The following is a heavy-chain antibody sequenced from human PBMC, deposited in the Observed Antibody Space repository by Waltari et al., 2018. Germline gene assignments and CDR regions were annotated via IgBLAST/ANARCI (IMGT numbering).Heavy chain of an antibody. CDR2: IRSRFNNYAT. V-gene: IGHV3-73*01. CDR3: AKQKTGGANDY. CDR1: GFNLSGSA. D-gene: IGHD3-16*01. J-gene: IGHJ4*02. Sequence: EVQLVESGGGVVRPGASMKLSCVVSGFNLSGSAIHWVRQRSGKGLEWIGLIRSRFNNYATRYAASVKGRFTLSRDDSKNTVYLEMHSLKNADTALYYCAKQKTGGANDYWGQGTVVTVSA.